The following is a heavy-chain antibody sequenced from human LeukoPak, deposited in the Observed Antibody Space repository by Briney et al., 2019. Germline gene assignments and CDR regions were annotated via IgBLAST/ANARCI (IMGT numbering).Heavy chain of an antibody. CDR3: AKYRQLGYYFDH. Sequence: PGGSLRLSCAVSGVTFSSYWVSWVRQAPGKGLEWVANIKEDGSEKYYVDSVKGRFTISRDSSNNTLFLQMNSLRPEDTAVYYCAKYRQLGYYFDHWGQGILVTVSS. D-gene: IGHD5-12*01. CDR1: GVTFSSYW. CDR2: IKEDGSEK. J-gene: IGHJ4*02. V-gene: IGHV3-7*01.